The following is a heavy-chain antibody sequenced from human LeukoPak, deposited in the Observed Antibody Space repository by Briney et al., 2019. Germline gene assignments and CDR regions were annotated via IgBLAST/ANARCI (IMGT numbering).Heavy chain of an antibody. CDR2: IYYSGSP. CDR1: GGSISSSDYY. CDR3: ARVGSDYDSSAYTDAFDI. D-gene: IGHD3-22*01. Sequence: SETLSLTCTVSGGSISSSDYYWAWIRQPPGKGLEWIGSIYYSGSPYYNPSLKSRVTTSVDTSKNQFSLKLSSVTAADTAVYYCARVGSDYDSSAYTDAFDIWGRGTMVTVSS. J-gene: IGHJ3*02. V-gene: IGHV4-39*07.